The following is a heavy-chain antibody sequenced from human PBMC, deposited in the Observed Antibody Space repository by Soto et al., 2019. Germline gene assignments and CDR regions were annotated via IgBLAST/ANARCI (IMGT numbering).Heavy chain of an antibody. V-gene: IGHV1-46*01. CDR3: ARSIVVVTAIDY. CDR2: INPSGGST. D-gene: IGHD2-21*02. Sequence: GASVKVSCKASGYTFTSYYMRWVRQAHGQGLEWMGIINPSGGSTSYAQKFQGRVTMTRDTSTSTVYMELSSLRSEDTAVYYCARSIVVVTAIDYWGQGTLVTVSS. J-gene: IGHJ4*02. CDR1: GYTFTSYY.